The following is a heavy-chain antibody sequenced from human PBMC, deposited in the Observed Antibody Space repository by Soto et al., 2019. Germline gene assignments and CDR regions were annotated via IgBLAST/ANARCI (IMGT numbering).Heavy chain of an antibody. CDR2: IYHSGST. Sequence: SETLSLTCAVSGASISGSNWWTWVRQPPGKGLEWIGEIYHSGSTNYNSSLESRATMSLDLSENQFSLRLSSVTAADTAVYYCASAEPIKYYVSGTYSIVDYWGPGILVTVSS. D-gene: IGHD3-10*01. CDR1: GASISGSNW. V-gene: IGHV4-4*02. CDR3: ASAEPIKYYVSGTYSIVDY. J-gene: IGHJ4*02.